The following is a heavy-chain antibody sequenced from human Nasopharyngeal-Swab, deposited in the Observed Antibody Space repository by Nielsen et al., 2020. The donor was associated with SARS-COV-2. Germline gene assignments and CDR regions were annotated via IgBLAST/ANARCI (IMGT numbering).Heavy chain of an antibody. Sequence: SCSVSGVSISSSNYYWGWIRQPPGKGLEWIAGLYYSGFTYYNPSLKSRVTISVDTSKNQISLKLSSVTAADTAVYYCARRTEYRASYYLGGYFDYWGQGTLVTVSS. CDR3: ARRTEYRASYYLGGYFDY. J-gene: IGHJ4*02. CDR1: GVSISSSNYY. CDR2: LYYSGFT. D-gene: IGHD1-26*01. V-gene: IGHV4-39*01.